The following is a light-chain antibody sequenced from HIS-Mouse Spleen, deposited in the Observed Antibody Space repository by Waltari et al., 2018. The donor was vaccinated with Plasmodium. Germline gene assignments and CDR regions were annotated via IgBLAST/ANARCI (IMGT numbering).Light chain of an antibody. CDR3: CSYAGSRMV. J-gene: IGLJ2*01. CDR1: SSDVGSYNL. Sequence: QSALTQPASVSGSPGQSITISCTGTSSDVGSYNLFSCYQQHPGKAPKRMIYEGSKRPSGVSNRFSGSKSGNTASLTISGLQAEDEADYYCCSYAGSRMVFGGGTKLTVL. CDR2: EGS. V-gene: IGLV2-23*01.